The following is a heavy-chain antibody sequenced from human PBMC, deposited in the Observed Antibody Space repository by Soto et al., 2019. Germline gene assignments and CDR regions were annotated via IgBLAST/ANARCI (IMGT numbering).Heavy chain of an antibody. D-gene: IGHD3-22*01. CDR1: GFTFSSYA. V-gene: IGHV3-30*04. CDR2: ISYDGSNK. J-gene: IGHJ4*02. Sequence: GESLKISCAASGFTFSSYAMHWVRQAPGKGLEWVAVISYDGSNKYYADSVKGRFTISRDNSKNTLYLQMNSLRAEDTAVYYCARDESSGSFDYWGQGTLVTISS. CDR3: ARDESSGSFDY.